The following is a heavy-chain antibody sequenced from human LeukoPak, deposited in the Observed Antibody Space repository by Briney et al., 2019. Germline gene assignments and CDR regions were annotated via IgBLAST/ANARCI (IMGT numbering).Heavy chain of an antibody. V-gene: IGHV3-48*02. CDR1: GFTFSTYS. CDR2: ISGSSSSI. Sequence: GSPRLSCAASGFTFSTYSMNWVRQAPGKGLEWVSHISGSSSSIYYADSVKGRFTISRDNAKNSLYLQMNSLRDDDTAVYYCTSAAVAGTVYWGQGTLVTVSS. D-gene: IGHD6-19*01. CDR3: TSAAVAGTVY. J-gene: IGHJ4*02.